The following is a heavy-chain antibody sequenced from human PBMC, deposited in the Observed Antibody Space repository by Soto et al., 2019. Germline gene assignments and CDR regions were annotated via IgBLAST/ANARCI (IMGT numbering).Heavy chain of an antibody. CDR1: GVSFSGYY. CDR2: INHRGST. V-gene: IGHV4-34*01. Sequence: SETLSLTCAVSGVSFSGYYWSWIRQPPGKGLEWVGEINHRGSTNYNAYLKSRVTMLVDTSKKQFSLKLTSMTAEDTAVYYCATTNWNPNCFDPWGQGTLVTVSS. CDR3: ATTNWNPNCFDP. J-gene: IGHJ5*02. D-gene: IGHD1-1*01.